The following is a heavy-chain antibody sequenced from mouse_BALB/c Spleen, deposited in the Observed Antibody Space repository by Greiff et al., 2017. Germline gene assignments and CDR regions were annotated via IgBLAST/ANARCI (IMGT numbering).Heavy chain of an antibody. CDR2: ISYSGST. Sequence: EVKLQESGPGLVKPSQSLSLTCTVTGYSITSDYAWNWIRQFPGNKLEWMGYISYSGSTSYNPSLKSRISITRDTSKNQFFLQLNSVTTQDTATYYCARGRYDGFDYWGQGTTLTVSS. CDR3: ARGRYDGFDY. V-gene: IGHV3-2*02. D-gene: IGHD2-14*01. CDR1: GYSITSDYA. J-gene: IGHJ2*01.